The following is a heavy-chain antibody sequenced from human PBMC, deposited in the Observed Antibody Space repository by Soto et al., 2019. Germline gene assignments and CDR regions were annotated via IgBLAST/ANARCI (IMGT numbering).Heavy chain of an antibody. CDR3: ARTPETRDWLDP. V-gene: IGHV4-59*02. CDR1: GASVSSYY. CDR2: IYYIGAY. Sequence: SETLSLTCSVSGASVSSYYWSWVRQPPGKGLEWIGYIYYIGAYNYNPSLKSRVTISVDTSKNQFSLKLTSVTAADTAVYYCARTPETRDWLDPWGQGTLVTAPQ. J-gene: IGHJ5*02. D-gene: IGHD1-7*01.